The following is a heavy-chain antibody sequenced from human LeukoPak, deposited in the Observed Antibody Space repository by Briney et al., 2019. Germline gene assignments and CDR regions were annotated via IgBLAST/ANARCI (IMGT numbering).Heavy chain of an antibody. J-gene: IGHJ4*02. CDR3: ASQSITLVVVISPFHY. Sequence: GGSLRLSCAASGFTFSTFPMHWVRQAPGKGLEWVALIQDDGATTNYADSVRGLFTISRDNTKSTVYLQMNSLNPDDTAVYYCASQSITLVVVISPFHYWGQGPLVTVSS. CDR1: GFTFSTFP. CDR2: IQDDGATT. V-gene: IGHV3-30*02. D-gene: IGHD3-22*01.